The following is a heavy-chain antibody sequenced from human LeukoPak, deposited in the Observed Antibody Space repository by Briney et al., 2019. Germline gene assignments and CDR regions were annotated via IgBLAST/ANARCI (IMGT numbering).Heavy chain of an antibody. J-gene: IGHJ3*02. CDR2: IIPIFGTA. CDR3: ARGIYYYDSSGYVAFDI. V-gene: IGHV1-69*06. Sequence: SVKVSCKASGGTFSSYAISWVRQAPGQGLEWMGGIIPIFGTANYAQKFQGRVTITADKSTSTAYMELSSLRSEDTAVYYCARGIYYYDSSGYVAFDIWGQGTMVTVSS. D-gene: IGHD3-22*01. CDR1: GGTFSSYA.